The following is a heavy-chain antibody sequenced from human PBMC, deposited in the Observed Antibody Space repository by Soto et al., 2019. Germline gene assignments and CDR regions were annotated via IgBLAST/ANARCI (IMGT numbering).Heavy chain of an antibody. CDR2: ISYEGSHT. CDR1: GFIFSSYG. V-gene: IGHV3-30*18. D-gene: IGHD2-15*01. Sequence: QVQLVESGGGVVQPGRSLRLSCAASGFIFSSYGMHWVRQAPGKGLEWVAVISYEGSHTYYADSVKGRFTITRDNSKNTLYLTMHSLRPEDTAVYYCAKEVHCGGGSCSWSEGFDYWGQGTLLTVSS. CDR3: AKEVHCGGGSCSWSEGFDY. J-gene: IGHJ4*02.